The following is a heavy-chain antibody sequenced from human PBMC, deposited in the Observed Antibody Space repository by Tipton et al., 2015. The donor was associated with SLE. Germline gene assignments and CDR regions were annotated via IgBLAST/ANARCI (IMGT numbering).Heavy chain of an antibody. CDR2: ISYTGSNQ. V-gene: IGHV3-30*04. CDR1: GFTFSAYT. J-gene: IGHJ4*02. Sequence: QLVQSGGGVVQPGRSLRLSCAASGFTFSAYTMHWVRQAPGKGLEWVAVISYTGSNQYYTDSVKGRFTISRDNSKNTLYLQMNSLRAEDMAVYYCTRGKFEYGSSSTWGHWGQGTLVTVSS. CDR3: TRGKFEYGSSSTWGH. D-gene: IGHD6-6*01.